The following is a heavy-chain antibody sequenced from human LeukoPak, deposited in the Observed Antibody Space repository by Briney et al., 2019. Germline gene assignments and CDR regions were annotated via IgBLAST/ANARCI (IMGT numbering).Heavy chain of an antibody. CDR3: ARDNGSGAPGWYFDL. Sequence: PSETLSLTCTVSGYSISSGYYWGWIRQPPGKGLEWIGSIYHSGSTYYNPSLKSRVTISVDTSKNQFSLKLSSVTAADTAVYYCARDNGSGAPGWYFDLWGRGTLVTVSS. CDR1: GYSISSGYY. V-gene: IGHV4-38-2*02. J-gene: IGHJ2*01. CDR2: IYHSGST. D-gene: IGHD3-10*01.